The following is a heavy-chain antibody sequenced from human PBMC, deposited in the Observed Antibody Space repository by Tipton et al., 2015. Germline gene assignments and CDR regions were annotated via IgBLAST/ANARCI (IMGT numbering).Heavy chain of an antibody. D-gene: IGHD6-19*01. Sequence: SLRLSCAASGFTFTSFAMSWVRQAPGKGLEWVSGITGGGRITDYADSVTGRFTISRDNSNNTLYLQMNSLTAEDTALYYCAKRSVAGIPFDYWGQGTLVTVSS. J-gene: IGHJ4*02. CDR2: ITGGGRIT. CDR1: GFTFTSFA. CDR3: AKRSVAGIPFDY. V-gene: IGHV3-23*01.